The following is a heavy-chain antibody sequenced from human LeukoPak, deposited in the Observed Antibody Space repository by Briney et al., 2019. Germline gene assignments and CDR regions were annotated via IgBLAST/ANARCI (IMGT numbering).Heavy chain of an antibody. J-gene: IGHJ4*02. CDR3: ADSNYWYPVDY. CDR1: GFTFSDAW. CDR2: ITSSGDST. D-gene: IGHD4-11*01. Sequence: GGSLRLSCAASGFTFSDAWMSWVRQAPGKGLEWVSSITSSGDSTYYADSVKGRFTISRDNSKNTLYLQMNSLRAEDTALYYCADSNYWYPVDYWGQGTLVTVSS. V-gene: IGHV3-23*01.